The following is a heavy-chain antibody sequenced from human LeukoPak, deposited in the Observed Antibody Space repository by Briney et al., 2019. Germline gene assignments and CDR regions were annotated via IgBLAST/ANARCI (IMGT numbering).Heavy chain of an antibody. CDR2: IYPGDSDT. V-gene: IGHV5-51*01. CDR3: ARHDGVSAPGNY. J-gene: IGHJ4*02. CDR1: GYRFTSYW. Sequence: GESLKISCKGSGYRFTSYWIGWVRQMPGKGLEWMGIIYPGDSDTRYSPSFQGQVSISADKSINTAYLQWSSLKASDTAVYYCARHDGVSAPGNYWGQGTLVTVSS. D-gene: IGHD6-13*01.